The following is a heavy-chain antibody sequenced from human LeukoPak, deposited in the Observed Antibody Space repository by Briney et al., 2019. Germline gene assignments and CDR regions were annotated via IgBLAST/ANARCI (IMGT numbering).Heavy chain of an antibody. V-gene: IGHV1-69*13. CDR1: GGTFSSYA. CDR2: IIPIFGTA. D-gene: IGHD3-3*01. J-gene: IGHJ4*02. Sequence: ASVKVSCKASGGTFSSYAISWVRQAPGQGLEWMGGIIPIFGTANYAQKFQGRVTITADESTSTAYMELSSLRSEDTAVYYCARDYGVVNPEETYYFDYWGQGTLVTVSS. CDR3: ARDYGVVNPEETYYFDY.